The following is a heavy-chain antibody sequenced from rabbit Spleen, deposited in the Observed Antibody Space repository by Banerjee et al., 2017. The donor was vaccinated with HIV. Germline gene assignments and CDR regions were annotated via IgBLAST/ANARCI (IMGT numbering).Heavy chain of an antibody. Sequence: QQQLVESGGGLVKPGASLTLTCKASGFSFSSSDYICWVRQAPGKGLEWISCIAGSSSDFTYSATWAKGRFTISKTSSTTVTLQMTSLTVADTATYFCARDTGSSFSSYGMDLWGQGTLVTVS. J-gene: IGHJ6*01. CDR2: IAGSSSDFT. CDR3: ARDTGSSFSSYGMDL. CDR1: GFSFSSSDY. D-gene: IGHD8-1*01. V-gene: IGHV1S45*01.